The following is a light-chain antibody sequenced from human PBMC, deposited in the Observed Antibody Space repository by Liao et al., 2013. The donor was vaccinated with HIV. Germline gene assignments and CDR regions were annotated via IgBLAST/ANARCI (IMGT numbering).Light chain of an antibody. Sequence: SYELTQPPSVSVSPGQTASITCSGDKLGDKYACWYQQKPGQSPVLVIYQDNKRPSGIPERFSGSNSGNTATLTISGTQAMDEADYYCQAWDSSTGHVFGTGTTVTVL. CDR2: QDN. J-gene: IGLJ1*01. V-gene: IGLV3-1*01. CDR3: QAWDSSTGHV. CDR1: KLGDKY.